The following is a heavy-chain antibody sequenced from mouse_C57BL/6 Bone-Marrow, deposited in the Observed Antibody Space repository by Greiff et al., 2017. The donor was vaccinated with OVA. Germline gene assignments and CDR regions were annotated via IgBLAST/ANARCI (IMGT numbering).Heavy chain of an antibody. J-gene: IGHJ2*01. CDR2: ISNGGGST. Sequence: EVKLEESGGGLVQPGGSLKLSCAASGFTFSDYYMYWVRQTPEKRLEWVAYISNGGGSTYYPDTVKGRFTISRDNAKNTLYLQMSRLKSEDTAMYYCAREAYYSNLDYWGQGTTLTVSS. CDR1: GFTFSDYY. V-gene: IGHV5-12*01. D-gene: IGHD2-5*01. CDR3: AREAYYSNLDY.